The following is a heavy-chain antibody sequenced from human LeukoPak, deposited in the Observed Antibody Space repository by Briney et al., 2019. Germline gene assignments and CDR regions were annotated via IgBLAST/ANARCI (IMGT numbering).Heavy chain of an antibody. J-gene: IGHJ4*02. Sequence: GGSLRLSCAASGFTFSTYWMHWVRQGPGKGLVWVSRIKSDGSSTNYADSVRGRFTISRGNAKNTLYLQMNDLRAEDTAVYYCARDSSGYYFDYWGQGTLVTVSS. CDR3: ARDSSGYYFDY. D-gene: IGHD3-22*01. CDR1: GFTFSTYW. V-gene: IGHV3-74*01. CDR2: IKSDGSST.